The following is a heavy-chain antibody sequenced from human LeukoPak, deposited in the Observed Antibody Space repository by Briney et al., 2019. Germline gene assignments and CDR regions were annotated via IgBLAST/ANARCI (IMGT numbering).Heavy chain of an antibody. CDR2: ISSNGGST. D-gene: IGHD6-19*01. CDR3: VKDLGGWFSDY. CDR1: GFTFSSYT. J-gene: IGHJ4*02. V-gene: IGHV3-64D*06. Sequence: PGGSLRLSCSASGFTFSSYTMHWVRQAPGKGLEYVSAISSNGGSTYYADPVKGRFTISRDNSKNTLYLQMSSLRAEDTAVYYCVKDLGGWFSDYWGQGTLVTVSS.